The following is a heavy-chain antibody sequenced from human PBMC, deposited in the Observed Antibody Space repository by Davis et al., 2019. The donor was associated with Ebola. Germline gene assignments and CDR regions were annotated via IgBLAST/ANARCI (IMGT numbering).Heavy chain of an antibody. CDR2: ISVYNGNT. CDR1: GYTFTTYG. Sequence: VKVSCKASGYTFTTYGISWVRQAPGQGLAWMGWISVYNGNTNYAQKLQGRVTMTTDTSTRTAYMELRSLRSDDTAVYYCARDEDSSGYYYARLFDYWGQGTLVTVSS. V-gene: IGHV1-18*01. CDR3: ARDEDSSGYYYARLFDY. D-gene: IGHD3-22*01. J-gene: IGHJ4*02.